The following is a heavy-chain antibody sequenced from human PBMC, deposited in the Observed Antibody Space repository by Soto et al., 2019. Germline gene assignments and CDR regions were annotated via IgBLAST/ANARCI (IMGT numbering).Heavy chain of an antibody. Sequence: QVQLVESGGGVVQPGRSLRLSCAASGFIFSDYGMHWVRQAPGKGLEWVAVIWYDGSNKYYADSVKGRFTISRDNSKNMVYLQMNRLSAEDTAVYYWARLGYCTTTTCYARTYSMDVWGQGTTVTVSS. CDR3: ARLGYCTTTTCYARTYSMDV. CDR2: IWYDGSNK. CDR1: GFIFSDYG. D-gene: IGHD2-2*01. V-gene: IGHV3-33*03. J-gene: IGHJ6*02.